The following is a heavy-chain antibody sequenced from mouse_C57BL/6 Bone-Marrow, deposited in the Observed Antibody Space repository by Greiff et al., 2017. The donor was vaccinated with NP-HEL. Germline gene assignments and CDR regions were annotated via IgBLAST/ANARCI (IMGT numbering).Heavy chain of an antibody. D-gene: IGHD2-12*01. V-gene: IGHV1-76*01. J-gene: IGHJ2*01. Sequence: VKLQESGAELVRPGASVKLSCKASGYTFTDYYINWVKQRPGQGLEWIARIYPGSGNTYYNEKFKGKATLTAEKSSSTAYMQLSSLTSEDSAVYFCARSGSYYSPFDYWGQGTTLTVSS. CDR1: GYTFTDYY. CDR2: IYPGSGNT. CDR3: ARSGSYYSPFDY.